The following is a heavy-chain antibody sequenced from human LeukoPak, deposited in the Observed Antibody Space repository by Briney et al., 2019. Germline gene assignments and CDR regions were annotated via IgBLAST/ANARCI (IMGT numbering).Heavy chain of an antibody. D-gene: IGHD6-13*01. CDR3: GGDAGSSWYFFDY. Sequence: GGSLRLSCAASGFTFSDHYMSWIRQAPGKGLEWLSYISRSGGSTYYADSVKGRFTVSRDNAKNSLYLQMNSLTVDDTAGYYCGGDAGSSWYFFDYWGQGILVTVSS. CDR2: ISRSGGST. J-gene: IGHJ4*02. V-gene: IGHV3-11*01. CDR1: GFTFSDHY.